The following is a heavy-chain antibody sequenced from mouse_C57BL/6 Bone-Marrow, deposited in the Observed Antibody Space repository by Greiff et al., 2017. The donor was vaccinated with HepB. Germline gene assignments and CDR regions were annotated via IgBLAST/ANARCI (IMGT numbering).Heavy chain of an antibody. J-gene: IGHJ4*01. CDR2: IYPRSGNT. CDR3: ARDYGSSYYAMDY. Sequence: QVQLQQSGAELARPGASVKLSCKASGYTFTSYGISWVKQRTGQGLEWIGEIYPRSGNTYYYEKFKGKATLTADKSSSTAYMELRSLTSEDAAVYFCARDYGSSYYAMDYWGQGTSVTVSS. V-gene: IGHV1-81*01. CDR1: GYTFTSYG. D-gene: IGHD1-1*01.